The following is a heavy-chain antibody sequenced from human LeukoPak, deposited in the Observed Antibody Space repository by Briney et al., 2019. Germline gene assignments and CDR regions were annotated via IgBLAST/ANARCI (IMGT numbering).Heavy chain of an antibody. D-gene: IGHD5-18*01. CDR3: ARDHLQLSTPDY. CDR1: GFIFSNYG. CDR2: ISYDGSNK. Sequence: PGGSLRLSCAGSGFIFSNYGMHWVRQAPGKGLEWVAVISYDGSNKHSADSVKGRFTISRDNSKNTLYLQMNSLRAEDTAVYYCARDHLQLSTPDYWGQGTLVTVSS. V-gene: IGHV3-30*03. J-gene: IGHJ4*02.